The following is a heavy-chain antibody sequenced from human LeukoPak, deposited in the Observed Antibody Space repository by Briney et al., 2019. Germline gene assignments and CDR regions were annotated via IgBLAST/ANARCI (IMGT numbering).Heavy chain of an antibody. D-gene: IGHD6-13*01. CDR1: GYTFSGYY. V-gene: IGHV1-2*02. CDR3: ARSGYSSSWYYYYYYMDV. CDR2: INPNSGGT. Sequence: GASVKVSCKASGYTFSGYYMHWVRQAPGQGLEWVGWINPNSGGTNYAQKFQGRVTMTRDTSISTAYMELSRLRSDDTAAYCCARSGYSSSWYYYYYYMDVWGKGTTVTVSS. J-gene: IGHJ6*03.